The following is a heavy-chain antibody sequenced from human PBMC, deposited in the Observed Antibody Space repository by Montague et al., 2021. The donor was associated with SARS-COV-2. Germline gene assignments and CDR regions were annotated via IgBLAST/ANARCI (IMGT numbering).Heavy chain of an antibody. J-gene: IGHJ4*02. CDR1: GASIRSNYW. CDR3: GSQGGYYRDY. CDR2: IHHGGGT. V-gene: IGHV4-4*02. Sequence: SETLSLTCAVSGASIRSNYWWSWVRQPPGKGLEWIAEIHHGGGTHSNPSLGGRVTISVDTSKNQFSLNVNSVTAADTAVYYCGSQGGYYRDYWGQGILVTASS. D-gene: IGHD3-22*01.